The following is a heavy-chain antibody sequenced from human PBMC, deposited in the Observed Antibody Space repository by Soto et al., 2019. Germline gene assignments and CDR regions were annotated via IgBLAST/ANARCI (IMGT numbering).Heavy chain of an antibody. V-gene: IGHV4-31*03. CDR1: GGPFSSGGYY. CDR2: IYYNGDT. CDR3: ARGDSRVSSVFDY. D-gene: IGHD3-16*01. J-gene: IGHJ4*02. Sequence: PSETLSLTCTVSGGPFSSGGYYWSWIRQEPGKGLEWIGYIYYNGDTSYNPSLKSRVTISADTSKTQFSLKLSSVTAADTAVYYCARGDSRVSSVFDYWGQGMLVTVSS.